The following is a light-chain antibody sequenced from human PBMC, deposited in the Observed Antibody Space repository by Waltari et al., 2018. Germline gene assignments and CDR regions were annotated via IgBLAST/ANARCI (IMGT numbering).Light chain of an antibody. CDR1: QSLVHSDGNTH. CDR3: MQGTHLPYT. Sequence: DVVMTQSPLSLPVTLGQPASIPCTSSQSLVHSDGNTHLNWFQQRPGQSPRRLFYRVSNRESGVPDRFSGSGSGTDFTLKISRVEAEDVGVYYCMQGTHLPYTFGQGTRLDIK. J-gene: IGKJ2*01. CDR2: RVS. V-gene: IGKV2-30*02.